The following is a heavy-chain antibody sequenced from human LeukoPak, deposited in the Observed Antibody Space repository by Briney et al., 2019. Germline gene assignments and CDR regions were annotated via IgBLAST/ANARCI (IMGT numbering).Heavy chain of an antibody. D-gene: IGHD3-10*01. V-gene: IGHV4-30-4*01. Sequence: PSQTLSLTCTVSGGSISSGDYYWNWIRQPPGKGLEWIGYIYYSGSTNYNPSLKSRVTISVDTSKNQFSLKLSSVTAADTAVYYCARATNPRYYGSGLPIPLLDYWGQGTLVTVSS. CDR2: IYYSGST. J-gene: IGHJ4*02. CDR3: ARATNPRYYGSGLPIPLLDY. CDR1: GGSISSGDYY.